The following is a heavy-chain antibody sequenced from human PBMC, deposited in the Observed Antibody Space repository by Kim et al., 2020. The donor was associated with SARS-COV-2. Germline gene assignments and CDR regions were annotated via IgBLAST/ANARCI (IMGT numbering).Heavy chain of an antibody. Sequence: SVKVSCKASGGTFSSYAISWVRQAPGQGLEWMGRIIPILGIANYAQKFQGRVTITADKSTSTAYMELSSLRSEETAVYYCARGPQNPVAGTSYWGQGTLVTVSS. D-gene: IGHD6-19*01. V-gene: IGHV1-69*04. CDR3: ARGPQNPVAGTSY. J-gene: IGHJ4*02. CDR2: IIPILGIA. CDR1: GGTFSSYA.